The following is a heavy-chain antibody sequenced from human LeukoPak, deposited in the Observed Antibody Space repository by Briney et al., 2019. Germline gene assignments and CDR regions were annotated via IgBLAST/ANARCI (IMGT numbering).Heavy chain of an antibody. V-gene: IGHV4-59*08. CDR2: IYYSGST. CDR3: ARGYYDSSGYAFDY. D-gene: IGHD3-22*01. J-gene: IGHJ4*02. Sequence: SETLSLTCTVSGGPISSYYWSWIRQPPGKGLEWIGYIYYSGSTNYNPSLKSRVTISVDTSKNQFSLKLSSVTAADTAVYYCARGYYDSSGYAFDYWGQGTLVTVSS. CDR1: GGPISSYY.